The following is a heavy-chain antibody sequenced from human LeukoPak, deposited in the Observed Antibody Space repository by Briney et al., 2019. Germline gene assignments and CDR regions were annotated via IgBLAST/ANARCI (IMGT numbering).Heavy chain of an antibody. V-gene: IGHV3-74*03. J-gene: IGHJ4*02. D-gene: IGHD3-10*01. CDR3: ARDYAGSPDY. CDR2: INGDGSTT. CDR1: GFTFSTYW. Sequence: PGGSLRLSCTASGFTFSTYWIIWVRQSPGKGLVWVALINGDGSTTTHADSVKGRFTISRDNAKNTAYLQMNSLRDEDTAVYFCARDYAGSPDYWGQGTLVTVSA.